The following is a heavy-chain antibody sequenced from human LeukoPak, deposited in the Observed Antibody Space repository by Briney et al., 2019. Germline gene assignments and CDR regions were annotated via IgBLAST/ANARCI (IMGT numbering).Heavy chain of an antibody. V-gene: IGHV1-2*02. CDR1: GYTFTGYY. D-gene: IGHD1-7*01. CDR3: ARRPGGDNWNYASFLHP. Sequence: ASVKVSCKASGYTFTGYYMHWVRQAPGQGLEWMGWINPNSGGTNYAQKFQGRVTMTRDTSISTAYMELSRLRSEDTAVYYCARRPGGDNWNYASFLHPWGQGTLVTVSS. J-gene: IGHJ5*02. CDR2: INPNSGGT.